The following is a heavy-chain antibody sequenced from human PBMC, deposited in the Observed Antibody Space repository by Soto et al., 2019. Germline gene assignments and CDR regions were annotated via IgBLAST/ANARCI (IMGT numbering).Heavy chain of an antibody. V-gene: IGHV1-69*06. CDR3: ARDRTDSGYYTNWLDP. CDR2: IIPIFGTT. CDR1: GGTFGSDA. J-gene: IGHJ5*02. D-gene: IGHD3-22*01. Sequence: VHLMQSGAEVKKPGASVKVSCKASGGTFGSDAITWVRQAPGQGLEWVGRIIPIFGTTNYAQNLQGRVTISADKSTLTSYMELHSLTSDDTAVYYCARDRTDSGYYTNWLDPWGQGTQVTVSS.